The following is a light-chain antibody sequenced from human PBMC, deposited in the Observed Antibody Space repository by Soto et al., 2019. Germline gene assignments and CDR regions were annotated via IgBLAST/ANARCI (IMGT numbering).Light chain of an antibody. Sequence: QSVLTQPPSVSGAPGQRVTISCTGSSSNIGAGYDVHWYQQLPGTAPKLLICGNSNRPSGVPDRFSGSKSGTSASLAITGLQAEDEADYYCQSYDSSRVVFGGGTKLTVL. CDR3: QSYDSSRVV. J-gene: IGLJ2*01. CDR2: GNS. V-gene: IGLV1-40*01. CDR1: SSNIGAGYD.